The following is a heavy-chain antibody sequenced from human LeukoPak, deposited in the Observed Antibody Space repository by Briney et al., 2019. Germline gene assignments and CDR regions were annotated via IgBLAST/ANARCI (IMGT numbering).Heavy chain of an antibody. D-gene: IGHD4-11*01. CDR1: GYIXTSYY. V-gene: IGHV1-46*01. CDR2: INPSGGGT. J-gene: IGHJ5*02. Sequence: ASVKVSCKASGYIXTSYYMHWVRQAPGQGLEWMGIINPSGGGTSYAQKFQGRVTMTRDTSTSTVYMDLSSLSSEDTAVYYCARGNDWFDPWGQGTLVTVSS. CDR3: ARGNDWFDP.